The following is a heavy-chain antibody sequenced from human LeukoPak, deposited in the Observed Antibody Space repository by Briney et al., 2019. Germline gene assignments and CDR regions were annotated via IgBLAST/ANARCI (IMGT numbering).Heavy chain of an antibody. Sequence: GGSLRLSCTASGLTFSASGFNWVRQAPGEGLEWVASIGPTGSDRYHADSIKGRFTISRDNANNFLYLQMNSLRAEDTAVYYCATETNGRHYDYWGQGTLLTVSS. CDR1: GLTFSASG. J-gene: IGHJ4*02. CDR3: ATETNGRHYDY. V-gene: IGHV3-21*06. D-gene: IGHD1-14*01. CDR2: IGPTGSDR.